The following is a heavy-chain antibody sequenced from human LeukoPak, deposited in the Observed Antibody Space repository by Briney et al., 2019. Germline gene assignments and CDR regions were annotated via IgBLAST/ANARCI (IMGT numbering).Heavy chain of an antibody. CDR3: TKDLRPLTYYYGSGSYTFDC. V-gene: IGHV3-49*04. D-gene: IGHD3-10*01. Sequence: SGGSLRLSCTASGFTFGDYAMSWVRQAPGKGLEWVGFIRSKSYGGTTEYAASVKGRLTISRDDSKNIAYLQMNSLKTEDTAVYYCTKDLRPLTYYYGSGSYTFDCWGQGTLVTVSS. J-gene: IGHJ4*02. CDR1: GFTFGDYA. CDR2: IRSKSYGGTT.